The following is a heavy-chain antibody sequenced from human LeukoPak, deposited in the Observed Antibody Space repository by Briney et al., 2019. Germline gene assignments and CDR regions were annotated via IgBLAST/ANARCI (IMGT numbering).Heavy chain of an antibody. CDR3: ARGNIGNP. Sequence: GGSLRLSCAASGFTFSTYAVNWVRQAPGKGLEWVSAITGSGGATYYADSVKGRFTISRDNSKNTLYLQMNSLRPEDTAVYYCARGNIGNPWGQGSLVTVSS. D-gene: IGHD1-26*01. V-gene: IGHV3-23*01. J-gene: IGHJ5*02. CDR2: ITGSGGAT. CDR1: GFTFSTYA.